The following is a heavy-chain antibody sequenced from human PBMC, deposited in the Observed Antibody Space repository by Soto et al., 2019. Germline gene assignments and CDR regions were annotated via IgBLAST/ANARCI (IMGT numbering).Heavy chain of an antibody. J-gene: IGHJ4*02. CDR1: GYTFTSYG. V-gene: IGHV1-18*01. CDR2: ISAYNGNT. D-gene: IGHD6-19*01. CDR3: ARDIAVAGTLLRPIVDY. Sequence: ASVKVSCKASGYTFTSYGISWVRQAPGQGLEWMGWISAYNGNTNYAQKLQGRVTMTTDTSTSTAYMELRSLRSDDTAVYYCARDIAVAGTLLRPIVDYSGQGTRVTVSS.